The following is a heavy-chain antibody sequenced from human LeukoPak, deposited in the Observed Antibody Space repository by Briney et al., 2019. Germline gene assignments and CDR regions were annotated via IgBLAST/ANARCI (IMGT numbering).Heavy chain of an antibody. D-gene: IGHD1-26*01. Sequence: SETLSLTCTVSGGSISSGDYYWSWIRQPPGKGLEWIGYIYYSGSTYYNPSLKSRVTISVDTSKNQFSLKLSSVTAADTAVYYCARVRIVGATDAFDIWGQGTMVTVSS. J-gene: IGHJ3*02. CDR2: IYYSGST. V-gene: IGHV4-30-4*08. CDR3: ARVRIVGATDAFDI. CDR1: GGSISSGDYY.